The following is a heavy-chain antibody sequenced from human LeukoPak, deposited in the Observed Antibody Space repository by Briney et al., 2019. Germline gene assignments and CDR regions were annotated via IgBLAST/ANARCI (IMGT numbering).Heavy chain of an antibody. CDR1: GGSISSYY. Sequence: SETLSLTCTVSGGSISSYYWSWIRQPPGKGLEWIGYIYYSGSTNYNPSLKSRVTISVDTSKNQFSLKLSSVAAADTAVYYCARASRDTWLQSPNIDYWGQGTLVTVSS. J-gene: IGHJ4*02. D-gene: IGHD5-24*01. V-gene: IGHV4-59*01. CDR2: IYYSGST. CDR3: ARASRDTWLQSPNIDY.